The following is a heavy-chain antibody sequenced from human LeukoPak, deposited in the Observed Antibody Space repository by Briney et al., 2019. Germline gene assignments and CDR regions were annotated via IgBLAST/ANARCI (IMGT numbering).Heavy chain of an antibody. Sequence: GASVKVSCKASGGTFSSYAISWVRQAPGQGLEWMGGIIPIFGTANYAQKLQGRVTITTDESTSTAYMELSSLRSEDTAVYYCASRIGYCSSTSCPHWFDPWGQGTLVTVSS. CDR2: IIPIFGTA. CDR3: ASRIGYCSSTSCPHWFDP. D-gene: IGHD2-2*01. J-gene: IGHJ5*02. V-gene: IGHV1-69*05. CDR1: GGTFSSYA.